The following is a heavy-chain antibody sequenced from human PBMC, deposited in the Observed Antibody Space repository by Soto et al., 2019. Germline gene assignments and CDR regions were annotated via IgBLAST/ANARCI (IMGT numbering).Heavy chain of an antibody. CDR2: IDPLFGTR. J-gene: IGHJ6*02. CDR1: GGTFSRYS. CDR3: ARPDEGGYSSNHLYYYALDV. D-gene: IGHD3-22*01. V-gene: IGHV1-69*01. Sequence: QVQLVQSGAEVKKPGSSVKVSCKISGGTFSRYSISWVRQAPGQGLEWMGGIDPLFGTRNYAQKFQDRVTITTDESATTAHMELNNLRSEDTAVYYCARPDEGGYSSNHLYYYALDVWGQGTAVTVSS.